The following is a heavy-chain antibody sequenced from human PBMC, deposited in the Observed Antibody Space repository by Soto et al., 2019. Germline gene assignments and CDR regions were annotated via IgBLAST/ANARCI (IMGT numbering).Heavy chain of an antibody. CDR2: IRNSGST. D-gene: IGHD3-22*01. V-gene: IGHV4-31*03. CDR3: AREDRDYYDGSGFYH. Sequence: PSETLSLTCTVSGGSISSGTYYWSWIRQHPGKGLEWIGYIRNSGSTYYNPSLKSRATMSVDTSKSQFSLKLSSVTAADTAVYYCAREDRDYYDGSGFYHWGQGTLVNVSS. J-gene: IGHJ4*02. CDR1: GGSISSGTYY.